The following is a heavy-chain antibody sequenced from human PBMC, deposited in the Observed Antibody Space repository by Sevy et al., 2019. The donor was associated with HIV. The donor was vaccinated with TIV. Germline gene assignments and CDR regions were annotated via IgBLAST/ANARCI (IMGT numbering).Heavy chain of an antibody. CDR3: ARLLIVGEEGDYFSNGMDV. D-gene: IGHD1-26*01. CDR1: GGSFSGYY. J-gene: IGHJ6*02. Sequence: SETLSLTCDLYGGSFSGYYWSWIRQPPGKGLEWIGEISHTGGTSYNSSLKSRVTISIDTSKNHFSLKLSSLTVADTAVYFCARLLIVGEEGDYFSNGMDVWGQGTTVTVSS. V-gene: IGHV4-34*01. CDR2: ISHTGGT.